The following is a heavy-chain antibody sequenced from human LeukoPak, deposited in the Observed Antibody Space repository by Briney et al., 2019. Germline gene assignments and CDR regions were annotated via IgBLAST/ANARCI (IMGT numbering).Heavy chain of an antibody. V-gene: IGHV3-23*01. CDR3: ATSYYDSSGYFPDFDY. Sequence: PGGSLRLSCAASGFTFSSYAMNWVRQAPVKGLEWVSGISGSGRDTYYADSVKGRFTISRDNSKNTLYLQMNSLRADDTAVYYCATSYYDSSGYFPDFDYWGQGALVSVSS. CDR1: GFTFSSYA. J-gene: IGHJ4*02. CDR2: ISGSGRDT. D-gene: IGHD3-22*01.